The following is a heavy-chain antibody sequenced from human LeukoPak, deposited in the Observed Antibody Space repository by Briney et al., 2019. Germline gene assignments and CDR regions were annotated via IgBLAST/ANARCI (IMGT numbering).Heavy chain of an antibody. D-gene: IGHD2-15*01. CDR3: ARGGCSGGSCYHRYYFDY. Sequence: GGSLRLSCAASGFTFSSYSMNWVRQAPGKGLEWASSISSSSSYIYYADSVEGRFTISRDNAKNSLYLQMNSLRAEDTAVYYCARGGCSGGSCYHRYYFDYWGQGTLVTVSS. V-gene: IGHV3-21*01. CDR1: GFTFSSYS. J-gene: IGHJ4*02. CDR2: ISSSSSYI.